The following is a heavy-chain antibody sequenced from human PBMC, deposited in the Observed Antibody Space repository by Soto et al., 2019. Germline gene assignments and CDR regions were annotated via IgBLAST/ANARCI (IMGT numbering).Heavy chain of an antibody. Sequence: TSETLSLTCTVSRVSVSSRSYSWSWIRLPPGKGLEWIGYVYDSGSTTYNPSLKSRVTISVDTSKNQFSLKLSSVTSADTAMYYCARAKVVAYRYDTSGYYTTFDFWGPGALVTVSS. CDR3: ARAKVVAYRYDTSGYYTTFDF. D-gene: IGHD3-22*01. CDR1: RVSVSSRSYS. V-gene: IGHV4-61*01. CDR2: VYDSGST. J-gene: IGHJ4*02.